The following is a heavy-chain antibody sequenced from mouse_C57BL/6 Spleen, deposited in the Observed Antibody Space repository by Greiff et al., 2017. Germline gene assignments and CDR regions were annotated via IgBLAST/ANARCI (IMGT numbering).Heavy chain of an antibody. CDR2: IYPRSGNT. V-gene: IGHV1-81*01. CDR1: GYTFTSYG. CDR3: ARGGAQATWAY. D-gene: IGHD3-2*02. J-gene: IGHJ3*01. Sequence: VKLMESGAELARPGASVKLSCKASGYTFTSYGISWVKQRTGQGLEWIGEIYPRSGNTYYNEKFKGKATLTADKSSSTAYMELRSLTSEDSAVYFCARGGAQATWAYWGQGTLVTVSA.